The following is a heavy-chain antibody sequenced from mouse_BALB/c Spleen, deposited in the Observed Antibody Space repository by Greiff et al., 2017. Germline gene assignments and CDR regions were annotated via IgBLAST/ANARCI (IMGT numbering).Heavy chain of an antibody. D-gene: IGHD1-1*01. CDR2: INSNGGST. CDR3: ARVYGSSYFAY. J-gene: IGHJ3*01. CDR1: GFTFSSYG. V-gene: IGHV5-6-3*01. Sequence: EVQVVESGGGLVQPGGSLKLSCAASGFTFSSYGMSWVRQTPDKRLELVATINSNGGSTYYPDSVKGRFTISRDNAKNTLYLQMSSLKSEDTAMYYCARVYGSSYFAYWGQGTLVTVSA.